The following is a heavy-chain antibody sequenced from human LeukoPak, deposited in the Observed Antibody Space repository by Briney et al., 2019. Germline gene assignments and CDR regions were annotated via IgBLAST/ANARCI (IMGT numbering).Heavy chain of an antibody. D-gene: IGHD5-12*01. CDR1: GDSISDFY. Sequence: PSETLSLTCTVSGDSISDFYWSWIRQPPGKGLEWIGYIYYSGSTHYNPSLKSRVTISVDTSKNQFSLRLTSVTAADTALYYCARGRGYDPVVFYFDYWGQGNLVTVSS. J-gene: IGHJ4*02. V-gene: IGHV4-59*01. CDR3: ARGRGYDPVVFYFDY. CDR2: IYYSGST.